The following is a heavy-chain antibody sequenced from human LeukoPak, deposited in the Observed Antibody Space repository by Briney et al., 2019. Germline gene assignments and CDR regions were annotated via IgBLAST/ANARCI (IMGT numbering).Heavy chain of an antibody. D-gene: IGHD2-8*01. Sequence: GGSLRLSCAASGFTVSSNYMSWVRQAPGKGLEWVSVIYSGGSTYYADSVKGRFTISRDNSKNTLYLQMNSLRAEDTAVYYCAGSGSKGCTTAFDIWGQGTMVTVSS. V-gene: IGHV3-66*01. CDR2: IYSGGST. CDR3: AGSGSKGCTTAFDI. CDR1: GFTVSSNY. J-gene: IGHJ3*02.